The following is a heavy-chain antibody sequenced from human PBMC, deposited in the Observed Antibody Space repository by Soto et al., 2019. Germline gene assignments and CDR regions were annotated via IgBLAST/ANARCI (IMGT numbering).Heavy chain of an antibody. CDR2: IYYSGST. V-gene: IGHV4-61*01. CDR3: ARYDSSGGRAFDI. CDR1: GGSVSSGNYY. Sequence: QVQLQESGPGLVKPSETLSLTCTVSGGSVSSGNYYWSWIRQPPGKGLEWIGYIYYSGSTYYNPSLKSRVTISVDTSKNQFSLKLISVTAADTAVYYCARYDSSGGRAFDIWGQGTMVTVPS. J-gene: IGHJ3*02. D-gene: IGHD3-22*01.